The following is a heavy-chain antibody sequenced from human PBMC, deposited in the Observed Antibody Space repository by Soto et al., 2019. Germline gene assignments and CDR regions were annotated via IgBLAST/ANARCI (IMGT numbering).Heavy chain of an antibody. CDR2: ISSSSSTI. CDR1: GFTFSSYS. V-gene: IGHV3-48*01. CDR3: ARDSDDSSGYYLLGVYYFDY. J-gene: IGHJ4*02. D-gene: IGHD3-22*01. Sequence: GGSLRLSCAASGFTFSSYSMNWVRQAPGKGLERVSYISSSSSTIYYADSVKGRFTISRDNAKNSLYLQMNSLRAEDTAVYYCARDSDDSSGYYLLGVYYFDYWGQGTLVTVS.